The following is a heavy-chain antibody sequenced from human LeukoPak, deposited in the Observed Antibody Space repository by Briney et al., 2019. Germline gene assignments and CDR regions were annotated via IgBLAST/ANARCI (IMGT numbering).Heavy chain of an antibody. CDR2: INHSGST. Sequence: SETLSLTCAVYGGSFSGYYWSWIRQPPGKGLEWIGEINHSGSTNYNPSLKSRVTISVDTSKNQFSLKLSSVTAADTAVYYCARGTSRGYFDYWGQGILVTVSS. D-gene: IGHD2-2*01. CDR3: ARGTSRGYFDY. J-gene: IGHJ4*02. V-gene: IGHV4-34*01. CDR1: GGSFSGYY.